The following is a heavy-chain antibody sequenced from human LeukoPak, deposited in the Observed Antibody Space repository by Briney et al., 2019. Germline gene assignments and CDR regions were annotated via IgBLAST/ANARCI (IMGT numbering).Heavy chain of an antibody. Sequence: GGSLRLSCTASGFTVGNYYMSWVRQAPGKGLEGVAIIYHDRSTYYAASVKGRFTISRDDSKNMVLLQMDSRRAEDTAIYYCARDSAFSSYSYWGQRALVTVSS. CDR1: GFTVGNYY. CDR2: IYHDRST. CDR3: ARDSAFSSYSY. D-gene: IGHD3-3*02. V-gene: IGHV3-53*01. J-gene: IGHJ4*02.